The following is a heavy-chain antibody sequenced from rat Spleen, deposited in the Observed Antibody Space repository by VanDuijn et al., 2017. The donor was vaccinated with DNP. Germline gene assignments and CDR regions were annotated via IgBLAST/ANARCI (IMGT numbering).Heavy chain of an antibody. V-gene: IGHV2-15*01. D-gene: IGHD4-1*01. CDR3: ARDWDGYNIDY. CDR1: GFSLTSYA. CDR2: IWSAGTT. Sequence: QVQLKESGPGLVQPSETLSLTCTVSGFSLTSYAVNWVRQPPGKGLEWVGAIWSAGTTDYNSPLKSRLSISRDTSKSQVFLRMNSLQSEDTATYYCARDWDGYNIDYWGQGVMVTVSS. J-gene: IGHJ2*01.